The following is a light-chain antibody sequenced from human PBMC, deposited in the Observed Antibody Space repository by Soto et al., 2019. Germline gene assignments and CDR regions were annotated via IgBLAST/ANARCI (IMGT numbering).Light chain of an antibody. CDR3: QQYDSSPLT. CDR1: QSVSSSF. Sequence: EIVLTQSPGTLSLSPGERATLSCRASQSVSSSFLAWYQQKPGQAPRLLIYGASSRATGIPDRFSGSGSGTDFTLTISRLEPEDVAVYYCQQYDSSPLTFGGGTKLEI. CDR2: GAS. V-gene: IGKV3-20*01. J-gene: IGKJ4*01.